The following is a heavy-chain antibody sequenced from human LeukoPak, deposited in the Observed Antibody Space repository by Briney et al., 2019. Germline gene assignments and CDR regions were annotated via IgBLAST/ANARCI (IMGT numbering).Heavy chain of an antibody. Sequence: SGGTLRLSCAASGFTFSSYGRNWVRQAPGKGLEWVAEITYDGSASYYGDSMRRRFTISRDTSKNTLYLQMSSLRAEVMVVYYCAKGYYGSAIVFLVYHWGQGTLVTGSS. D-gene: IGHD3-10*01. CDR1: GFTFSSYG. CDR2: ITYDGSAS. CDR3: AKGYYGSAIVFLVYH. V-gene: IGHV3-30*18. J-gene: IGHJ4*01.